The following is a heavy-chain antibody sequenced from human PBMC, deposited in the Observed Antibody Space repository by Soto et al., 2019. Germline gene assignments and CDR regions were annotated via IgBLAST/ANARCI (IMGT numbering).Heavy chain of an antibody. Sequence: ASVKVSCKASGYTFTRYGISWVRQAPGQGLEWMGWISGYNGDTTYAQKFQGRVTMTIDTSTSTAYMELRSLTSDDTAVYYCAKNGKPHYYYYGLDVWGQGTKVTVSS. V-gene: IGHV1-18*01. J-gene: IGHJ6*02. CDR3: AKNGKPHYYYYGLDV. D-gene: IGHD1-26*01. CDR1: GYTFTRYG. CDR2: ISGYNGDT.